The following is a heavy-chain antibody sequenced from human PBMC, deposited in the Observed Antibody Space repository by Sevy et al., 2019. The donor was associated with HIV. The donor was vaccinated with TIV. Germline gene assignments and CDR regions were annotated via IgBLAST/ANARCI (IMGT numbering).Heavy chain of an antibody. CDR3: ARGYRSPRYYDSRRAYSGMDV. Sequence: ASVKVSCKASGGTFSSYAISWVRQAPGQGLEWMGGIIPIFGTANYAQKFQGRVTITADESTSTAYMELSSLRSEDTAVYYCARGYRSPRYYDSRRAYSGMDVWGQGTTVTVSS. CDR2: IIPIFGTA. V-gene: IGHV1-69*13. CDR1: GGTFSSYA. D-gene: IGHD3-22*01. J-gene: IGHJ6*02.